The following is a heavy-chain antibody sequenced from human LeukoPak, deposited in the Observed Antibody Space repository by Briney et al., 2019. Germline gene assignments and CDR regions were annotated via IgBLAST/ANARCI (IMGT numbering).Heavy chain of an antibody. CDR1: GLTFNNYA. V-gene: IGHV3-23*01. J-gene: IGHJ2*01. Sequence: GGSLRLSCAAFGLTFNNYAMTWGRQAPGQGLEWVSAISGSGGSTYYADSVKGRFTISRDNSKNTLYLQMNSLTAEDTAVYYCAKGYCSSSSCYWYFDLWGRGTLVTVSS. D-gene: IGHD2-2*01. CDR3: AKGYCSSSSCYWYFDL. CDR2: ISGSGGST.